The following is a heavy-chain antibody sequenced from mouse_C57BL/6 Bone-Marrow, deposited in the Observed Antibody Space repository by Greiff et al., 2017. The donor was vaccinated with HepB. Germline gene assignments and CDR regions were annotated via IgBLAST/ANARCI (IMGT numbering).Heavy chain of an antibody. D-gene: IGHD1-1*01. Sequence: QVQLQHSGAELVRPGTSVKVSCKASGYAFTNYLIEWVKQRPGQGLEWIGVLNPGSGGTNYNEKFKGKATLTADKSSSTAYMQLSSLTSEDSAVYFCARWGHYYGSSFWYFDVWGTGTTVTVSS. CDR3: ARWGHYYGSSFWYFDV. CDR2: LNPGSGGT. J-gene: IGHJ1*03. CDR1: GYAFTNYL. V-gene: IGHV1-54*01.